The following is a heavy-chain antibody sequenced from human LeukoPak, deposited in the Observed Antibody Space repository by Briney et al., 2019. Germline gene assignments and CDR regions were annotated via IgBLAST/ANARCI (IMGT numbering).Heavy chain of an antibody. CDR2: IRWNSGSI. CDR1: GFTFDDYA. V-gene: IGHV3-9*01. J-gene: IGHJ6*02. Sequence: GGSLRLSCAAAGFTFDDYAMHRGRQAPGKGLEWVSGIRWNSGSIGYADSVKGRFTISRDNAKNSLYLQMNSLRAEDTALYYCAKDMGIYDSSGYYYYYGMDVWGQGTTVTVSS. CDR3: AKDMGIYDSSGYYYYYGMDV. D-gene: IGHD3-22*01.